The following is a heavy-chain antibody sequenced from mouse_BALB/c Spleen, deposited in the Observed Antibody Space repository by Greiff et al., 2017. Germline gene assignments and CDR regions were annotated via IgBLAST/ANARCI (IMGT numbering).Heavy chain of an antibody. J-gene: IGHJ3*01. D-gene: IGHD3-2*02. V-gene: IGHV5-6-4*01. CDR1: GFTFSSYT. Sequence: KLVESGGGLVKPGGSLKLSCAASGFTFSSYTMSWVRQTPEKRLEWVATISSGGSYTYYPDSVKGRFTISRDNAQNTLYLQMSSLKSEDTAMYYCTRDFSAWFAYWGQGTLVTVSA. CDR3: TRDFSAWFAY. CDR2: ISSGGSYT.